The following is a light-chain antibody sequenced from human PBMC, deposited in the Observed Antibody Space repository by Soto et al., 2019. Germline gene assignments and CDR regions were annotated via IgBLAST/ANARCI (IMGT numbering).Light chain of an antibody. Sequence: EIVLTQSPGTLSLSPGERATLSCRASQSVSSSYLAWYQQKPGQAPRLLIYGASSRATGIPDRFSGSGSGTDFTITISRLKPEDFAVYYCQQYGSSPPTFGQGTKVEIK. CDR3: QQYGSSPPT. J-gene: IGKJ1*01. CDR2: GAS. V-gene: IGKV3-20*01. CDR1: QSVSSSY.